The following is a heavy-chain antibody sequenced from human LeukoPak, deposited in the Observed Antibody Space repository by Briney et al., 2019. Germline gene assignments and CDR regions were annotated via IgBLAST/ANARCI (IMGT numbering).Heavy chain of an antibody. CDR2: IYTRGST. CDR1: GGSISSGSYY. Sequence: PSETLSLTCTVSGGSISSGSYYWTWIRQPAGKGLEWIGRIYTRGSTNYNPSLKSRVTISVDTSKNQFSLKLNSMTAADTAVYYCARGLNDSWTGENYWGQGTLVTVSS. D-gene: IGHD3-3*01. CDR3: ARGLNDSWTGENY. J-gene: IGHJ4*02. V-gene: IGHV4-61*02.